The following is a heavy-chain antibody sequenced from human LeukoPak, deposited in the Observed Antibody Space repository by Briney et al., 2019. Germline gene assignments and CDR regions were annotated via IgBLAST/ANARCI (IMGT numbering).Heavy chain of an antibody. D-gene: IGHD3-9*01. Sequence: SETLSLTCTVSGGSISSYYWSWIRQPPGKGLEWIGYIYYSGSNNYNPSPKSRVTMAVDTTKNHFSLKLSSVTAADTAVYYCARRGTYYDILTGYHPLNWFDPWGQGTLVTVSS. CDR3: ARRGTYYDILTGYHPLNWFDP. CDR1: GGSISSYY. CDR2: IYYSGSN. J-gene: IGHJ5*02. V-gene: IGHV4-59*08.